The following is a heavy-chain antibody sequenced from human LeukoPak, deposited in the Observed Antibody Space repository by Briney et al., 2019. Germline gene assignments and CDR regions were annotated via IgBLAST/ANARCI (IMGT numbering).Heavy chain of an antibody. Sequence: ASVKVSCKASGYTFTDYYMHWVRQAPGQGLEWMGWINPNSGGTNYAQKFQGRVTMTRDTSISTAYMELSRLRSDDTAVYYCARDPSALLDYYDSSGLTNLFDYWGQGTLVTVSS. D-gene: IGHD3-22*01. CDR1: GYTFTDYY. CDR2: INPNSGGT. CDR3: ARDPSALLDYYDSSGLTNLFDY. J-gene: IGHJ4*02. V-gene: IGHV1-2*02.